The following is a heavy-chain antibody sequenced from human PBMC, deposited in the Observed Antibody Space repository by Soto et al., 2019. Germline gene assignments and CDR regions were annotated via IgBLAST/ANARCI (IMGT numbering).Heavy chain of an antibody. CDR2: ISYDGSNK. J-gene: IGHJ4*02. D-gene: IGHD3-22*01. V-gene: IGHV3-30-3*01. CDR1: GFTFSSYA. CDR3: ARAETSYYYDSSPPGY. Sequence: QVQLVESGGGVVQPGRSLRLSCAASGFTFSSYAMHWVRQAPGKGLEWVAVISYDGSNKYYADSVKGRFTISRDNXKIXLYLQMNSLRAEDTAVYYCARAETSYYYDSSPPGYWGQGTLVTVSS.